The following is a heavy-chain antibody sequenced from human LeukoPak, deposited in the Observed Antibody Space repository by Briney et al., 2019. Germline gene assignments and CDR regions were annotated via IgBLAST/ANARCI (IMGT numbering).Heavy chain of an antibody. D-gene: IGHD3/OR15-3a*01. CDR2: ISSSSSYI. V-gene: IGHV3-21*01. J-gene: IGHJ4*02. CDR3: ARARTRAVYYFDY. Sequence: GGSLRLSCAASGFTFCSYSMNWVRQAPGKGLEWVSSISSSSSYIYYADSVKGRFTISRDNAKNSLYLQMNSLRAEDTAVYYCARARTRAVYYFDYWGQGTLVTVSS. CDR1: GFTFCSYS.